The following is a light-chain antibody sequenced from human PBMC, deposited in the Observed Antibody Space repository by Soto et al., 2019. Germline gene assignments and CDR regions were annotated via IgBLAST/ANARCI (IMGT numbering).Light chain of an antibody. Sequence: NFMLTQPHSVSESPGKTVNISCTRSSGSIASNYVQWYQQRPGSAPTTVIYEDNQRPSGVPDRFSGSIDSSSNSASLTISGLKTEDEADCYCQSYDSSNHAVVFGGGTKLTVL. CDR1: SGSIASNY. J-gene: IGLJ2*01. CDR2: EDN. CDR3: QSYDSSNHAVV. V-gene: IGLV6-57*04.